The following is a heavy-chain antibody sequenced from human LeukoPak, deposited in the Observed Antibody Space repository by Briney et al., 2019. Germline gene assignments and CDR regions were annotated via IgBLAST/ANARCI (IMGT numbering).Heavy chain of an antibody. CDR1: GFTFSSYW. D-gene: IGHD3-9*01. Sequence: GGSLRLSCAASGFTFSSYWMHWVRQAPGKGLVWVSRINSDGRSTSYADSVNGRFTISRDNAKNTLYLQMNSLSAEDTAVYYCAREEDILTGYYLVWGQGTLVTVSS. CDR2: INSDGRST. CDR3: AREEDILTGYYLV. V-gene: IGHV3-74*01. J-gene: IGHJ4*02.